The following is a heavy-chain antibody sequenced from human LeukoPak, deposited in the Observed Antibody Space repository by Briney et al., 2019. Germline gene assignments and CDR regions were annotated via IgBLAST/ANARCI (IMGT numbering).Heavy chain of an antibody. D-gene: IGHD6-13*01. J-gene: IGHJ5*02. CDR3: ARERLAAAGTSWFDP. CDR2: ISAYNGNT. Sequence: GASVKVSCKASGYTFTSYGISWVRQAPGQGLEWMGWISAYNGNTNYAQKLQGRVTMTTDTSTSTAYMELRSLRSDDTAVYYCARERLAAAGTSWFDPWGQGTLVTVSS. V-gene: IGHV1-18*01. CDR1: GYTFTSYG.